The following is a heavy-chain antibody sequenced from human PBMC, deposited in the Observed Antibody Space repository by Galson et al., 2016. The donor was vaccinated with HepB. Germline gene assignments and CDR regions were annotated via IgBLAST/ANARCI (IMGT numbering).Heavy chain of an antibody. D-gene: IGHD3-10*01. CDR2: INYSGSNT. CDR1: GFTFRSYD. CDR3: AKGKRYSDSGSYYVDY. Sequence: ASGFTFRSYDMSWVRQAPGKGLEWVSGINYSGSNTYYADSVKGRFTISRDNSKNTLYLQMNSLRVEDSAVYYCAKGKRYSDSGSYYVDYWGQGTLVTVSS. V-gene: IGHV3-23*01. J-gene: IGHJ4*02.